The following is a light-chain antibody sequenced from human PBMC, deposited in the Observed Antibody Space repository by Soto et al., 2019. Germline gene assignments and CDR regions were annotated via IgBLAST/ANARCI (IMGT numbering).Light chain of an antibody. V-gene: IGLV1-47*01. CDR3: AVWHDSLRVWV. CDR1: DSNIARNS. J-gene: IGLJ3*02. Sequence: QSVLTQPPAASGTPGQRVTISCSASDSNIARNSVYWYQQLPGTAPKLLIYRNNQRPSGVPDRISGSKSGTSASLAISGLRSEDEANYYCAVWHDSLRVWVFGGGTKLTVL. CDR2: RNN.